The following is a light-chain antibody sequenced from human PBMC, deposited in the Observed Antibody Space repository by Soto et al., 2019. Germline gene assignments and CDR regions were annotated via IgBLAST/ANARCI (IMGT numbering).Light chain of an antibody. V-gene: IGKV2-30*02. CDR1: QSLIHSDGSTY. J-gene: IGKJ1*01. CDR3: NQGTHWPWT. Sequence: DVVMTQSPRSLPVTLGQPDSIACTSSQSLIHSDGSTYLSGFQQRPGQSPRRLIYEASDRDSGVPDRFRGSGSGTYFPMKISRVEAEDVGVYDWNQGTHWPWTFGRGTEVEIK. CDR2: EAS.